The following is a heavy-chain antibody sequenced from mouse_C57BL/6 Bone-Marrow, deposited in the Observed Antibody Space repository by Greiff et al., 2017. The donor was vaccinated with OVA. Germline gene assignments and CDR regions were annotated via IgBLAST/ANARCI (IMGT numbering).Heavy chain of an antibody. Sequence: VQLQQSGPELVKPGASVKISCKASGYSFTDYNMNWVKQSNGKSLEWIGVINPNYGTTSYNQKFKGKATLTVDQSSSTAYTQLNSLTSEDSAVYYCARAYYYGSSEAWFAYWGQGTLVTVSA. CDR2: INPNYGTT. J-gene: IGHJ3*01. V-gene: IGHV1-39*01. CDR3: ARAYYYGSSEAWFAY. D-gene: IGHD1-1*01. CDR1: GYSFTDYN.